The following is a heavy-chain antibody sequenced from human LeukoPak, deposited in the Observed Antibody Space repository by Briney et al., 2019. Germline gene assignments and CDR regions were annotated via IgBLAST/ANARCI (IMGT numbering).Heavy chain of an antibody. J-gene: IGHJ4*02. CDR1: GGSISSSYYY. D-gene: IGHD5-18*01. V-gene: IGHV4-39*01. Sequence: PSGTLSLTCTVSGGSISSSYYYWGWVRQPPGKGLEWIGSLYYSGWSTYYNPSLKSRVTISVDTSKNQFSLKLNSVTAADTAVYYCVRHPPRRQLWLGFDYWGQGALVTVSS. CDR3: VRHPPRRQLWLGFDY. CDR2: LYYSGWST.